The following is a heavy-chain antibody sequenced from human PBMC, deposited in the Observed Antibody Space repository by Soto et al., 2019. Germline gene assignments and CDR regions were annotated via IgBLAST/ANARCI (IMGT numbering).Heavy chain of an antibody. CDR3: GKERRGSGWSVCNY. CDR2: ISGSGDSA. J-gene: IGHJ4*02. V-gene: IGHV3-23*01. CDR1: GFTFRDYA. D-gene: IGHD6-19*01. Sequence: VQLLESGGGLVQPGGSLRLSCAASGFTFRDYAMNWVHQAPGKGLEWVSDISGSGDSARYADSVKGRFTISRDNSRDTLYLQMNSLRVDDTAVYYCGKERRGSGWSVCNYWGQGDLVTVSS.